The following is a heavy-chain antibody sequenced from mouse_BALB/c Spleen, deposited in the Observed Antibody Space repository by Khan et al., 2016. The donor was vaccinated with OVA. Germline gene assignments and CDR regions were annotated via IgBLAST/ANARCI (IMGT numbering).Heavy chain of an antibody. CDR1: GYTFTTAG. Sequence: QIQLVQSGPELKKPGETVRISCKASGYTFTTAGIQWVQKMPGKGLKWIGWINTHSGVPKYAEDFKGRFAFSLELSANTAYLQLTNLKNEDTATYFCAGGEDAYYRNDGGAMEYWGQGTSVTVSS. V-gene: IGHV9-4*02. J-gene: IGHJ4*01. D-gene: IGHD2-14*01. CDR2: INTHSGVP. CDR3: AGGEDAYYRNDGGAMEY.